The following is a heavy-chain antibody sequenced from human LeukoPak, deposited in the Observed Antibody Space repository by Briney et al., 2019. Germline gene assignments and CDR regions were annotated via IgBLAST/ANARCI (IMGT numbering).Heavy chain of an antibody. CDR1: GYTFTDYY. CDR3: AGGWQIISSGGFVDP. CDR2: ISPNSGGT. V-gene: IGHV1-2*02. Sequence: ASVKVSCKASGYTFTDYYMHWVRQAPGQGLQWMGWISPNSGGTNYAQKFQGRVTMTRDASISTAYLELSRLSSDDTAVYYCAGGWQIISSGGFVDPWGKGTLVTVSS. J-gene: IGHJ5*01. D-gene: IGHD6-6*01.